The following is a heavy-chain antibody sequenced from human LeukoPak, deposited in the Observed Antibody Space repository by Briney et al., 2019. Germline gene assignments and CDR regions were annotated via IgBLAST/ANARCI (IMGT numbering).Heavy chain of an antibody. V-gene: IGHV3-48*03. Sequence: GGSLRLSCAASGFTFSTYDMNWVRQAPGKGLEWVSHISTTGTTVYSADAVKGRFTISRDNAKNSLYLQMNSLRAEDTAVYYCARGRAMGLFGGQGALVTVSS. CDR2: ISTTGTTV. D-gene: IGHD5-18*01. J-gene: IGHJ4*02. CDR3: ARGRAMGLF. CDR1: GFTFSTYD.